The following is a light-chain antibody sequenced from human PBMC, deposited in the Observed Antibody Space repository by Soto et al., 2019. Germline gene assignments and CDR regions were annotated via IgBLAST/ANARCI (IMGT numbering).Light chain of an antibody. CDR2: GAS. Sequence: DIQMTQSPSTLSASVGERVTITCRASQGINSWLAWYQQKPGKAPKLLIYGASSLESGVPSRFSGSGSGTEFTLTISSLQPDDFATYYCQQYNSYPWTFGQGTKVEIK. J-gene: IGKJ1*01. CDR3: QQYNSYPWT. V-gene: IGKV1-5*01. CDR1: QGINSW.